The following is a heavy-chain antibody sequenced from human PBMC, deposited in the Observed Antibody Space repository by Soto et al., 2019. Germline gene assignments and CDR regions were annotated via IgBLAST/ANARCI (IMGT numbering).Heavy chain of an antibody. V-gene: IGHV3-53*01. CDR1: GFNVSSTH. J-gene: IGHJ3*01. CDR3: AIRRGYSGYDSAFDV. CDR2: LYSGGRT. D-gene: IGHD5-12*01. Sequence: EVQLVESGGGLIQPGGSLRLSCAASGFNVSSTHMSWVRQAPGKGLEWVSLLYSGGRTYYADSVKCGFALSGDNSKNTLYLQVNSLRAEDTAVHYRAIRRGYSGYDSAFDVWGQGTLVTVSS.